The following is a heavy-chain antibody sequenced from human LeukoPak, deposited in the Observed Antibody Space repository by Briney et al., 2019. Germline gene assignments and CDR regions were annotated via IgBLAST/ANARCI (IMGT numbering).Heavy chain of an antibody. Sequence: ASVKVSCKASGYTFTGYYMHWVRQAPGQGLEWMGWINPNSGGTNYAQKFQGRVTMTRDTSISTAYMELSRLRSDDTAVYYCARLVVPAAIGYYYYMDVWGKGTTVTVSS. J-gene: IGHJ6*03. CDR2: INPNSGGT. CDR1: GYTFTGYY. CDR3: ARLVVPAAIGYYYYMDV. V-gene: IGHV1-2*02. D-gene: IGHD2-2*01.